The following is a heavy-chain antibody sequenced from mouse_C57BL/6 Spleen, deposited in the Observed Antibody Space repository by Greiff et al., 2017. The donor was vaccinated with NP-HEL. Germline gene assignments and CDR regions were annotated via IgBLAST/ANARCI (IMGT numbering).Heavy chain of an antibody. CDR3: ASITTVVATGAMDY. CDR2: IDPEDGET. V-gene: IGHV14-2*01. CDR1: GFNIKDYY. Sequence: EVKLQESGAELVKPGASVKLSCTASGFNIKDYYMHWVKQRTEQGLEWIGRIDPEDGETKYAPKFQGKATITADTSSNTAYLQRSSLTSEDTAVYYCASITTVVATGAMDYWGQGTSVTVSS. D-gene: IGHD1-1*01. J-gene: IGHJ4*01.